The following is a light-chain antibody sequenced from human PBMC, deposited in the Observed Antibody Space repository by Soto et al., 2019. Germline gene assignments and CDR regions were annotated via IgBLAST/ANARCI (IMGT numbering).Light chain of an antibody. V-gene: IGLV2-14*03. J-gene: IGLJ2*01. CDR3: SSYTSSSTLVV. CDR2: DVS. Sequence: QSVLTQPASVSGSPGQWITISCTGTSSDVGDYNYVSWYQQHPGKAPKLMIYDVSNRPSGVSNRFSGSKSGSTASLTISGLQAEDEADYYCSSYTSSSTLVVFGGGTKLTVL. CDR1: SSDVGDYNY.